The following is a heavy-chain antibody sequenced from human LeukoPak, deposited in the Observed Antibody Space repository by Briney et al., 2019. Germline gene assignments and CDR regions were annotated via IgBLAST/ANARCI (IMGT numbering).Heavy chain of an antibody. CDR2: INHSGST. CDR1: GGSFSVYY. V-gene: IGHV4-34*01. Sequence: SETLSLTCAVYGGSFSVYYWSWIRQPPGKGLESIGEINHSGSTNYNPSLKSRVTISVDTSKNQFSLKLSSVTAADTAVYYCARGVLRQQLAARQYYGMDVWGQGTTVTVSS. CDR3: ARGVLRQQLAARQYYGMDV. J-gene: IGHJ6*02. D-gene: IGHD6-13*01.